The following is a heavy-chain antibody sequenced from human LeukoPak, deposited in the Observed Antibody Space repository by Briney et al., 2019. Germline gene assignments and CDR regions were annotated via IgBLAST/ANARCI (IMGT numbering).Heavy chain of an antibody. J-gene: IGHJ4*02. CDR2: IYSGGST. CDR1: GFTVSSNY. D-gene: IGHD1-26*01. V-gene: IGHV3-66*02. CDR3: ARAGSYRTFDY. Sequence: PGGSLRLSCAASGFTVSSNYTSWVRQAPGKGLEWVSVIYSGGSTYYADSVKGRFTISRDNSKNTLYLQMNSLRAEDTAVYYCARAGSYRTFDYWGQGTLVTVSS.